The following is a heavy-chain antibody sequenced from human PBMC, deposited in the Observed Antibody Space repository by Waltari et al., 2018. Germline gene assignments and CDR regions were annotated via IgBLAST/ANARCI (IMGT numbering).Heavy chain of an antibody. CDR1: GGSFSGYY. D-gene: IGHD6-19*01. J-gene: IGHJ4*02. CDR2: INHSGST. CDR3: ATGGNSSGWSRGAAVDY. Sequence: QVQLQQWGAGLFKPSEPLSLTCAVYGGSFSGYYWSWIRQPTGKGLEWIGEINHSGSTKYNPSLKSRVTISVDTSKNQFSLKLSSVTAADTAVYYCATGGNSSGWSRGAAVDYWGQGTLVTVSS. V-gene: IGHV4-34*01.